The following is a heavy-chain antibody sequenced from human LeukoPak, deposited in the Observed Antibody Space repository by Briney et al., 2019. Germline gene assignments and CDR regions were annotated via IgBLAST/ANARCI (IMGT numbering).Heavy chain of an antibody. D-gene: IGHD6-13*01. Sequence: SETLSLTCTVSGGSISNYYWSWIRQPAGKGLEWVGRIYASGSTDYNPSLKSRVTMSVDTSKNQFSLNLKSVTPEDTAVYYCARNLIPEQLVLNFWGQGTLVTVSS. CDR3: ARNLIPEQLVLNF. CDR1: GGSISNYY. J-gene: IGHJ4*02. V-gene: IGHV4-4*07. CDR2: IYASGST.